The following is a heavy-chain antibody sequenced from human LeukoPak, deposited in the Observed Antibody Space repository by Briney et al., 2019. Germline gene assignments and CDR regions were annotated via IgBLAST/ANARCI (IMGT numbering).Heavy chain of an antibody. CDR2: ISAYSGYT. D-gene: IGHD3-10*01. V-gene: IGHV1-18*01. Sequence: ASLKVSCKASGYTFTSYGISWVRPAAGQRLEWMGWISAYSGYTNYAQKLQGRVTMTTDTSTSTAYMELRSLRSDDTAVYYCASALLWFGELSPGAFDSWGQGTMVTVSS. J-gene: IGHJ3*02. CDR3: ASALLWFGELSPGAFDS. CDR1: GYTFTSYG.